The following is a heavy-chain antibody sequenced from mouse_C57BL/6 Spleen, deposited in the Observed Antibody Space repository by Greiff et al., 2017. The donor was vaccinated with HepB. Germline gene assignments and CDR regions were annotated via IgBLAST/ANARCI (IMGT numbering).Heavy chain of an antibody. CDR2: ISSGGDYI. CDR1: GFTFSSYA. CDR3: TRDPYGSSYFDY. V-gene: IGHV5-9-1*02. J-gene: IGHJ2*01. D-gene: IGHD1-1*01. Sequence: EVKLVESGEGLVKPGGSLKLSCAASGFTFSSYAMSWVRQTPEKRLEWVAYISSGGDYIYYADTVKGRFTISRDNARNTLYLQMSSLKSEDTAMYYWTRDPYGSSYFDYWGQGTTLTVSS.